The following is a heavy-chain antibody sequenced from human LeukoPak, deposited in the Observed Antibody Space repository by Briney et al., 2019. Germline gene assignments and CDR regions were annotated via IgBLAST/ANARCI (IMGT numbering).Heavy chain of an antibody. V-gene: IGHV3-23*01. CDR1: GFTFSNYD. J-gene: IGHJ6*02. D-gene: IGHD2-15*01. CDR2: ISRSGDST. CDR3: AKTVVAAGTNYYHGMDV. Sequence: GGSLRLSCAASGFTFSNYDMSWVRQAPGKGLEWVSAISRSGDSTYYADSVRGRFTISKDNSKNTLNLQMNSLRAEDTAVYYCAKTVVAAGTNYYHGMDVWGQGTTVTVFS.